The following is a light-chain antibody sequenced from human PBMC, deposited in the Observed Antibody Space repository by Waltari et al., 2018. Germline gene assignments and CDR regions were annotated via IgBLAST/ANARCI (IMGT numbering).Light chain of an antibody. Sequence: QRRIHSDGKCYWNLFDQRPGRSPRRLIYKISWRESGVPDRVSGSGSGSDCTLKISRVEAEDVGVYYCMRGSHWPRTFGQGTKLEI. J-gene: IGKJ2*01. CDR3: MRGSHWPRT. CDR2: KIS. CDR1: QRRIHSDGKCY. V-gene: IGKV2-30*02.